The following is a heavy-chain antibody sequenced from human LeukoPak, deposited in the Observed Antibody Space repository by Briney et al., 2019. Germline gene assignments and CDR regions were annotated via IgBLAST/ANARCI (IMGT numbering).Heavy chain of an antibody. Sequence: GGSLRLSCAASGFTLSSYVMSWVRQAPGKGLEWVSVIYSGGNTYYADSVKGRFTISRDNSKNTLYLQMNSLRAEDTALYYCAREGYSSGWFRNWGQGTLVTVSS. V-gene: IGHV3-53*01. CDR2: IYSGGNT. J-gene: IGHJ4*02. CDR1: GFTLSSYV. CDR3: AREGYSSGWFRN. D-gene: IGHD6-19*01.